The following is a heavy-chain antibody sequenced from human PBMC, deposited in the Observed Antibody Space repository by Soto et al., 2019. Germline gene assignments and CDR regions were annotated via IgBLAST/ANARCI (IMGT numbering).Heavy chain of an antibody. CDR3: ARARIGNVYYYGMDV. CDR1: GYTFNNYG. V-gene: IGHV1-18*01. D-gene: IGHD1-1*01. CDR2: TSAYDSNT. Sequence: ASVKVSCKASGYTFNNYGINWVRQAPGQGLEWMGWTSAYDSNTKYEQKFQCRVVMTTDTSTNTAYMELRSLRSDDTAVYYCARARIGNVYYYGMDVWRQRTTVTVSS. J-gene: IGHJ6*02.